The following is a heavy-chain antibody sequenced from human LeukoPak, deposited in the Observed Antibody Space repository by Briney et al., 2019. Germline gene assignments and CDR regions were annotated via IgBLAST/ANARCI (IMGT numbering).Heavy chain of an antibody. Sequence: GGSLRLSCAASGFTFSSYAMSWVRQAPGKGLEGVSAISGSGGSTYYADSVKGRFTISRDNSKNTLYLHMNSLRAEDTAVYYCAKRSSSAIDYWGQGTLVTVSS. J-gene: IGHJ4*02. D-gene: IGHD3-22*01. V-gene: IGHV3-23*01. CDR1: GFTFSSYA. CDR3: AKRSSSAIDY. CDR2: ISGSGGST.